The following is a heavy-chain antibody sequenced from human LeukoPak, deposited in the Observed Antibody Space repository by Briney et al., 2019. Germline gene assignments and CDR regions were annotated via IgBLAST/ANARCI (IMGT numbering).Heavy chain of an antibody. Sequence: GRSLRLSCAASGFTFSSYGMHWVRQAPGKGLEWVAVISYDGSNKYYADSVKGRFTISRDNSKNTLYLQMNSLRAEDTAVYYCAKDLIVVVNTGGFDIWGQGTMVTVSS. J-gene: IGHJ3*02. V-gene: IGHV3-30*18. CDR3: AKDLIVVVNTGGFDI. CDR2: ISYDGSNK. CDR1: GFTFSSYG. D-gene: IGHD2-21*01.